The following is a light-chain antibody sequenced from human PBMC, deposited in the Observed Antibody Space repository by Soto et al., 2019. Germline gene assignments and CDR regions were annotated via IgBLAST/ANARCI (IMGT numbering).Light chain of an antibody. V-gene: IGKV1-12*01. CDR1: RGIRSL. J-gene: IGKJ5*01. CDR3: PQANRFPIT. Sequence: DIQTTRSPSSVSASVGDRVTIACRASRGIRSLLAWYQQTPGKAPKAXIYAASRLQSGVRSLFSRSGAGPDCTRTISSLKHEDVPTAYCPQANRFPITFGQGTRLEIK. CDR2: AAS.